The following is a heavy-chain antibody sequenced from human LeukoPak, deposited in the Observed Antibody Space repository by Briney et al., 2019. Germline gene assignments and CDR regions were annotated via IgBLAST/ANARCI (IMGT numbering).Heavy chain of an antibody. V-gene: IGHV3-30*04. CDR3: ARDRDYYDSSGDLDY. Sequence: GRSLRLSCAASGFTFSSYAMHWVRQAPGKGLEWVAVISYDGSNKYYADSVKGRFTISRDNSKNTLYLQMNSLRAEDTAVYYCARDRDYYDSSGDLDYWGQGTLVIVSS. D-gene: IGHD3-22*01. CDR1: GFTFSSYA. CDR2: ISYDGSNK. J-gene: IGHJ4*02.